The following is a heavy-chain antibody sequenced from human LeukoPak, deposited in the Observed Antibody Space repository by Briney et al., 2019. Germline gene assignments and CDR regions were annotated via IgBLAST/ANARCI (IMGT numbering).Heavy chain of an antibody. CDR1: GFTFSSYA. CDR2: IRYDGSNK. V-gene: IGHV3-30*02. Sequence: PGGSLRLSCAASGFTFSSYAMHWVRQAPDKGLEWVAFIRYDGSNKYYADSVKGRFTISRDNSNYTLYLQMNSLRTEDTAVYYCARVRTPYYFGSGSSTDYWGQGILVTVSS. J-gene: IGHJ4*02. CDR3: ARVRTPYYFGSGSSTDY. D-gene: IGHD3-10*01.